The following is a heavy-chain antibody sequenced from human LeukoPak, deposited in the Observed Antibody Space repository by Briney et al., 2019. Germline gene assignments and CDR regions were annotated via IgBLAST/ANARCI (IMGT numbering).Heavy chain of an antibody. CDR1: GFTFSTYW. D-gene: IGHD2-15*01. V-gene: IGHV3-7*01. J-gene: IGHJ4*02. CDR3: ARDVVGSLDY. Sequence: PGGSLRLSCAASGFTFSTYWMSWVRQTPGKGLEGVADIKQDGSEKYDVDSVKGRLTTSRDNAKNSLYLQMESLRAEDTAVYYCARDVVGSLDYWGLGTLVTVSS. CDR2: IKQDGSEK.